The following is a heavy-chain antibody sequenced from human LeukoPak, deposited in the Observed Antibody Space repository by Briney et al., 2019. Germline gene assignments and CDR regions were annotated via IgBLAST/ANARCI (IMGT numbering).Heavy chain of an antibody. CDR2: IYPADSDN. J-gene: IGHJ5*02. D-gene: IGHD3-16*02. CDR1: GYKFSGNW. CDR3: ARGVTRYNWFDP. Sequence: GESLKISCQAFGYKFSGNWIGWVRQMPGKGLEWLGIIYPADSDNHYRPSFQGQVTISVDKSINTTYLQWPSLRASDSGMYYCARGVTRYNWFDPWGQGTLVTVSS. V-gene: IGHV5-51*01.